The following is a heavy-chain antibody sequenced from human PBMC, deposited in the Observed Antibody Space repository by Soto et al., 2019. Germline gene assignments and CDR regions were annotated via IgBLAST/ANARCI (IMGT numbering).Heavy chain of an antibody. CDR2: ISSSGGSV. Sequence: EVQLVESGGGLVKPGGSLRLSCAASGFTFSTYSMNWVRQAPGKGLEWVSSISSSGGSVSYAESVKGRFTISRDNAKNSLYLQMDSLRAEDTAVYYCARGRSINTHMDYWGQGTLVTVSS. CDR3: ARGRSINTHMDY. J-gene: IGHJ4*02. D-gene: IGHD2-2*01. V-gene: IGHV3-21*01. CDR1: GFTFSTYS.